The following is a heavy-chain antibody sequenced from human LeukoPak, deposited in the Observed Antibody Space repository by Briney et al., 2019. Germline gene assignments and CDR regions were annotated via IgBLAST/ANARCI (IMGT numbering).Heavy chain of an antibody. J-gene: IGHJ4*02. D-gene: IGHD3-22*01. V-gene: IGHV4-59*01. CDR2: FYDSGST. CDR1: GSSITDYH. Sequence: SETLSLTCSVSGSSITDYHWSWIRQPPGKGLEWIGNFYDSGSTNYNPSLKSQVTMSVDTSKNQFSLKLNSVTAADTAVYYCARGSDYYDSSGFPVTWGQGTLVTVSS. CDR3: ARGSDYYDSSGFPVT.